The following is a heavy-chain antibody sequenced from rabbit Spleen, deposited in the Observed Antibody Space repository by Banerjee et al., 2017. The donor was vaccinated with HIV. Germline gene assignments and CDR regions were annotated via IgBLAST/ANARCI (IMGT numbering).Heavy chain of an antibody. J-gene: IGHJ3*01. CDR1: GFDFTTYS. D-gene: IGHD8-1*01. Sequence: QLKETGGGLVQPGESLTLSCKTSGFDFTTYSMSWVRQAPGKGLEWIGAIYTGRGGTDYANWVNGRFTISSDNAQYTVHLQMNSLTAADTATYFCTRDGAGGSYFALWGQGTLVTVS. V-gene: IGHV1S7*01. CDR2: IYTGRGGT. CDR3: TRDGAGGSYFAL.